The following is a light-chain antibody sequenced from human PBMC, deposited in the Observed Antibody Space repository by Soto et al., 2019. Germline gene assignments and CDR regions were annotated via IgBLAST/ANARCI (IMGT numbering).Light chain of an antibody. V-gene: IGKV3-11*01. CDR1: QSVSSY. Sequence: VFPQSPAQRPWSTAKERTSAVKASQSVSSYLAWYQQKPGQAPRLLIYDASIMATGIPAWFSGSGSRTDFTPTISILEPEDFAVYYCQQRRNWPRTFGQGTKVDIK. CDR2: DAS. CDR3: QQRRNWPRT. J-gene: IGKJ1*01.